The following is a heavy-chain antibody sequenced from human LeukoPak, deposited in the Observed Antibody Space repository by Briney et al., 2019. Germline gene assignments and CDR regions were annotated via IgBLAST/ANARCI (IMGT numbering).Heavy chain of an antibody. CDR3: AKVRGYYDSSGYLDY. J-gene: IGHJ4*02. CDR1: GFTFSSYS. D-gene: IGHD3-22*01. CDR2: IIGRGGST. V-gene: IGHV3-23*01. Sequence: GGSLTLSCAASGFTFSSYSMSWVRQAPGKVLEWVSAIIGRGGSTYYADSVKGRFTISRDNSKNTLYLQMNSLRAEDTAVYYCAKVRGYYDSSGYLDYWGQGTLVTVSS.